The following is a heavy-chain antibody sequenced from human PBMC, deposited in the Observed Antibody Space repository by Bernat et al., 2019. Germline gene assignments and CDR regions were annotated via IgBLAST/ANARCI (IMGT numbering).Heavy chain of an antibody. CDR3: AKQKHGYSLFYWYFDL. CDR2: IRYDGSNK. V-gene: IGHV3-30*02. D-gene: IGHD3-22*01. Sequence: QVQLVESGGGVVQPGGSLRLSCAASGFTFSSYGMPWVRQAPGKGREWVAFIRYDGSNKYYADSVKGRFTISRDNSKNTLYLQMNSLRAEDTAVYYCAKQKHGYSLFYWYFDLWGRGTLVTVSS. CDR1: GFTFSSYG. J-gene: IGHJ2*01.